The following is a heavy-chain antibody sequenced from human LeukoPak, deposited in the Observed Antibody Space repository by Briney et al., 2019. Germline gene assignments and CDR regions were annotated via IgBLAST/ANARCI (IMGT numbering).Heavy chain of an antibody. CDR1: GVSFSGYY. CDR3: ARGGRYCSGGSCPLSYYYYYYYMDV. V-gene: IGHV4-34*01. J-gene: IGHJ6*03. Sequence: SETLSLTCAVYGVSFSGYYWSWIRQPPGKGLEWIGEINHSGSTNYNPSLKSRVTISVDTSKNQFSLKLSSVTAADTAVYYCARGGRYCSGGSCPLSYYYYYYYMDVWGKGTTVTVSS. D-gene: IGHD2-15*01. CDR2: INHSGST.